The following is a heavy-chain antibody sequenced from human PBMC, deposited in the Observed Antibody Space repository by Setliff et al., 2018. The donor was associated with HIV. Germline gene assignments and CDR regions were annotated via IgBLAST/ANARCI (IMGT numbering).Heavy chain of an antibody. Sequence: GGSLRLSCTVSGFPFDIFAMCWVRQAPGKGLEWVSALNSADGGTYYADSVKGWFTISRDNYNATLYLQLIHLRAEDTAVYYCARQGAEWGSGYYYVYWGKGTLITASS. CDR3: ARQGAEWGSGYYYVY. V-gene: IGHV3-23*01. D-gene: IGHD3-22*01. J-gene: IGHJ4*02. CDR1: GFPFDIFA. CDR2: LNSADGGT.